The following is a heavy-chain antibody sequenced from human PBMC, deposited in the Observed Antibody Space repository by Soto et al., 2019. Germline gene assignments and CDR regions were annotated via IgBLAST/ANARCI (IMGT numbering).Heavy chain of an antibody. CDR3: SVMRGLAPTFDY. Sequence: EVRLVESGGGLVKPGGSLRLSCAASGFTFSSYSMNWVRQAPGKGLEWVSSISSSSSYIYYADSVKGRFTISRDNAKNSLSLQMKSLRAEDKAVYYCSVMRGLAPTFDYWGQGTLVTVSS. D-gene: IGHD3-16*01. V-gene: IGHV3-21*01. J-gene: IGHJ4*02. CDR2: ISSSSSYI. CDR1: GFTFSSYS.